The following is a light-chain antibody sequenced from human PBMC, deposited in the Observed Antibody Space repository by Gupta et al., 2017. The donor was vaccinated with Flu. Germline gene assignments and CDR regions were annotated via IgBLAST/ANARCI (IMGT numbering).Light chain of an antibody. V-gene: IGKV3-20*01. J-gene: IGKJ4*01. CDR3: QQYVSSFPT. CDR2: GSS. Sequence: EIILTQSPDTLSLSPGDRATLSCRASQTLPNNYIAWYQQKPGQAPRLLIDGSSGRAAGISDNFSGSGSGADFTLTIARLGPEDFAVYFCQQYVSSFPTFGGGTRVEL. CDR1: QTLPNNY.